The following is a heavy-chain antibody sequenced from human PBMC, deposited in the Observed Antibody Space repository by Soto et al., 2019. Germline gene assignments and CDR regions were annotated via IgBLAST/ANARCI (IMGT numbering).Heavy chain of an antibody. D-gene: IGHD3-10*01. CDR2: ISSTTNYI. Sequence: PGGSLRLSCAASGFTFTRYSMNWVRRAPGKGLEWVSSISSTTNYIYYGDSMKGRFTISRDNAKNSLYLEMNSLRAEDTAVYYCAREAWFGELFPKSDYYGMDVWGQGTTVTVSS. J-gene: IGHJ6*02. V-gene: IGHV3-21*06. CDR3: AREAWFGELFPKSDYYGMDV. CDR1: GFTFTRYS.